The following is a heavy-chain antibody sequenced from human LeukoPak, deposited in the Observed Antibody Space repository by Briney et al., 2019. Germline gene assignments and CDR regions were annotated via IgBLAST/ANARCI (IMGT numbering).Heavy chain of an antibody. CDR3: AKDQMEGNYFDY. D-gene: IGHD2-8*01. V-gene: IGHV3-23*01. CDR2: ISGSGGST. CDR1: GFTFSSYA. J-gene: IGHJ4*02. Sequence: GGSLRLSCAASGFTFSSYAMSWVRQAPGKGLEWVSAISGSGGSTYYADSVKGRFTISRDNSKNTLYLQMNSLRAEDTAAYYCAKDQMEGNYFDYWGQGTLVTVSS.